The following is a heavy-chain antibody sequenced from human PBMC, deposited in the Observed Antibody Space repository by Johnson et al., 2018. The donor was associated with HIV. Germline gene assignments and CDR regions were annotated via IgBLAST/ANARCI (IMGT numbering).Heavy chain of an antibody. CDR1: GFTFSDYY. D-gene: IGHD3-22*01. V-gene: IGHV3-30*03. CDR3: GRGVGLVDGMIVDAFDI. CDR2: ISYDGSNK. J-gene: IGHJ3*02. Sequence: QVQLVESGGGLVQPGGSLRLSCVASGFTFSDYYMSWIRQAPGKGLEWVAVISYDGSNKHYADSVKGRFTISRDNSKNTLYLQMNSRSAEDTAVYYCGRGVGLVDGMIVDAFDIWGQGTMVTVSS.